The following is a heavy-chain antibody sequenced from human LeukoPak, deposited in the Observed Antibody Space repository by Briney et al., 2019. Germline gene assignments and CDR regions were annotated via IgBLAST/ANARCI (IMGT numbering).Heavy chain of an antibody. Sequence: PGGSLRLSCAASGFTFSSYWMTWVSQSPGTGLEWVANIRQDGYAKHHEDSVKARFTISRDNAENSLYLQMNSPRAEDTAVYFCARGGYASGSHDYWGQGTLVTVSS. CDR2: IRQDGYAK. CDR1: GFTFSSYW. V-gene: IGHV3-7*04. D-gene: IGHD3-10*01. J-gene: IGHJ4*02. CDR3: ARGGYASGSHDY.